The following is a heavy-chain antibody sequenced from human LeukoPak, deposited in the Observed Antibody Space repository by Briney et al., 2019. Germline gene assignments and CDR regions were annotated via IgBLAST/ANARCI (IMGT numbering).Heavy chain of an antibody. CDR1: EFTFSSYE. D-gene: IGHD3-10*01. CDR3: ARKGEWDMVRGALDY. J-gene: IGHJ4*02. V-gene: IGHV3-48*03. Sequence: GGSLILSCAASEFTFSSYEMNWVRQAPGKGLEWVSYISNSGTTTYYADSVKGRFTISRDNAKSSLYLQMNSLRAEDTAVYYCARKGEWDMVRGALDYWGQGTLVTVSS. CDR2: ISNSGTTT.